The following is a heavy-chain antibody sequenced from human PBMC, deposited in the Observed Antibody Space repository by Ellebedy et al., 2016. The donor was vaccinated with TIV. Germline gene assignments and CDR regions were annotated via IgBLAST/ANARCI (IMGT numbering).Heavy chain of an antibody. J-gene: IGHJ4*02. Sequence: GESLKISCKGSGYSFSNYWIGWVRQKPGKGLEWMGIIYPSDSDTRYSPSFEGQVTISADKSINTAYLQWSSLKASDTAMYYCRSTSGRRGEDFDYWGQGTLVTVSS. CDR1: GYSFSNYW. CDR3: RSTSGRRGEDFDY. D-gene: IGHD3-10*01. V-gene: IGHV5-51*01. CDR2: IYPSDSDT.